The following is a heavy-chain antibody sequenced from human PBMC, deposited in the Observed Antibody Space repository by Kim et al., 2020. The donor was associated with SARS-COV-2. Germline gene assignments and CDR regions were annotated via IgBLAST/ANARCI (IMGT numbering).Heavy chain of an antibody. Sequence: GGSLRLSCAASGFTFSSYGMHWVRQAPGKGLEWVAVISYDGSNKYYADSVKGRFTISRDNSKNTLYLQMNSLRAEDTAVYYCAKVFAGRYGSQVGYYFDYWGQGTLVTVSS. CDR1: GFTFSSYG. V-gene: IGHV3-30*18. J-gene: IGHJ4*02. CDR3: AKVFAGRYGSQVGYYFDY. D-gene: IGHD3-10*01. CDR2: ISYDGSNK.